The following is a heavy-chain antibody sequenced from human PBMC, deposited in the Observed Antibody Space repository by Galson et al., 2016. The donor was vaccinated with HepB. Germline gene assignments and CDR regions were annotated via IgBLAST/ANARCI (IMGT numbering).Heavy chain of an antibody. CDR3: AKRIGAGGQFDH. V-gene: IGHV3-23*01. D-gene: IGHD6-13*01. Sequence: SLRLSCAASGFTFSSYAMSWVRQAPGKGLEWVSAISITVSSTYYADSVKGRFTISRDNSKNTLYLQMNTLRSEDTAIYYCAKRIGAGGQFDHWGQGTLVTVSS. CDR2: ISITVSST. CDR1: GFTFSSYA. J-gene: IGHJ4*02.